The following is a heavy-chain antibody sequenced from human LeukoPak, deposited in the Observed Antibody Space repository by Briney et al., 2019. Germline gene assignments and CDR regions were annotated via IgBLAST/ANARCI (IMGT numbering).Heavy chain of an antibody. CDR3: AREPEYSSSGYYYYYMDV. D-gene: IGHD6-6*01. J-gene: IGHJ6*03. CDR1: GGSISSGSYY. CDR2: IYTSGST. V-gene: IGHV4-61*02. Sequence: SQTLSLTCTVSGGSISSGSYYWSWIRQPAGKGLEWIGRIYTSGSTNYNPSPKSRVAISVDTSKNQFSLKLSSVTAADTAVYYCAREPEYSSSGYYYYYMDVWGKGTTVTVSS.